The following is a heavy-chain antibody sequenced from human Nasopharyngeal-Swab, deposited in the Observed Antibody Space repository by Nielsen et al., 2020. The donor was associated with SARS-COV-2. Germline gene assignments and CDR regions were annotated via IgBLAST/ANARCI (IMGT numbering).Heavy chain of an antibody. CDR1: GYSFTSYW. CDR3: ARGDCSSTSCSHYYYYGMDV. D-gene: IGHD2-2*01. CDR2: IDPSDSYT. V-gene: IGHV5-10-1*01. J-gene: IGHJ6*02. Sequence: GESLKISCKGSGYSFTSYWISWVRQMPGKGLEWMGRIDPSDSYTNYSPSFQGHVTISADKSISTAYLQWSSLKASDTAMYYCARGDCSSTSCSHYYYYGMDVWGQGTTVTVSS.